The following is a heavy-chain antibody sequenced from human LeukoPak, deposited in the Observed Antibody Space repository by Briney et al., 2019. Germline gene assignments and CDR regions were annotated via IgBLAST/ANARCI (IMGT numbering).Heavy chain of an antibody. J-gene: IGHJ4*02. Sequence: GASVKVSCKASGYTFTGYYMHWVRQAPGQGLEWMGRIIPILGIANYAQKFQGRVTITADKSTSTAYMELSSLRSEDTAVYYCAKDLFYYGKNPDSRWDFDYWGQGTLVTVSS. V-gene: IGHV1-69*04. CDR2: IIPILGIA. CDR3: AKDLFYYGKNPDSRWDFDY. CDR1: GYTFTGYY. D-gene: IGHD3-10*01.